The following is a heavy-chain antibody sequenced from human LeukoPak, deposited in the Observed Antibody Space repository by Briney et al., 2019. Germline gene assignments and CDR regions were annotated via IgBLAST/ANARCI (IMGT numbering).Heavy chain of an antibody. Sequence: ASVKVSCKVSGYTLTELSMHWVRQAPGKGLEWMGGFDPEDGETIYAQKFQGRVTMTEDTSTDTAYMELSSLRSEDTAVYYCATTTHGDPYYHYYYYMDVWGKGTTVTVSS. V-gene: IGHV1-24*01. CDR1: GYTLTELS. CDR2: FDPEDGET. J-gene: IGHJ6*03. CDR3: ATTTHGDPYYHYYYYMDV. D-gene: IGHD4-17*01.